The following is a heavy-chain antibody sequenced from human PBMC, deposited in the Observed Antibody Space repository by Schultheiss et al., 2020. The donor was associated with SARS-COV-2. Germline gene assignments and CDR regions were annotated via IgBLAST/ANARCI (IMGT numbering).Heavy chain of an antibody. CDR1: GFTFSSYD. CDR3: ARDLALKQWLIHYYYYYGMDV. V-gene: IGHV3-13*05. D-gene: IGHD6-19*01. J-gene: IGHJ6*02. Sequence: GGSLRLSCAASGFTFSSYDMHWVRQATGKGLEWVSAIGTAGDPYYPGSVKGRFTISRENAKNSLYLQMNSLRAGDTAVYYCARDLALKQWLIHYYYYYGMDVWGQGTTVTVSS. CDR2: IGTAGDP.